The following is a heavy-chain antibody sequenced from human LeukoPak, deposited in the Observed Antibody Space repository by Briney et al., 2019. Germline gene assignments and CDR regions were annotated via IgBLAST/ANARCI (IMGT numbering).Heavy chain of an antibody. CDR3: ARADQLLSLPSYYFDY. CDR1: GYTFTGYY. Sequence: ASVKVSCKASGYTFTGYYMHWVRQAPGQGLEWMGWINPNSGGTNYAQKFQGRVTMTRDTSISTAYMELSRLRSDDTAVYYCARADQLLSLPSYYFDYWGQGTLVTVSS. V-gene: IGHV1-2*02. J-gene: IGHJ4*02. CDR2: INPNSGGT. D-gene: IGHD2-2*01.